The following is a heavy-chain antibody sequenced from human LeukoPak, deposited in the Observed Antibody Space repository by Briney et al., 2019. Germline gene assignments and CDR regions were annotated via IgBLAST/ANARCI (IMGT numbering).Heavy chain of an antibody. D-gene: IGHD6-19*01. CDR1: GFTFSSYS. CDR2: ISSSSYI. J-gene: IGHJ4*02. V-gene: IGHV3-21*01. Sequence: EGSLRLSCAASGFTFSSYSMNWVRQAPGKGLEWVSSISSSSYIYYADSVKGRFTISRDNAKNSLYLQMNSLRAEDTAVYYCARDAGWLVPSGFDYWGQGTLVTVSS. CDR3: ARDAGWLVPSGFDY.